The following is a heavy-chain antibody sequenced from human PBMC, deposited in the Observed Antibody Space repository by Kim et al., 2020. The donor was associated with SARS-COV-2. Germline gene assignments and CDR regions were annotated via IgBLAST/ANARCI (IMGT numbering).Heavy chain of an antibody. CDR1: GGSIGGHF. D-gene: IGHD6-19*01. J-gene: IGHJ6*01. V-gene: IGHV4-59*11. CDR3: ARGGSSSGWSGVGLYSYY. CDR2: IYYSGTT. Sequence: SETLSLTCTVSGGSIGGHFWTWIRQSPGRGLEWLGYIYYSGTTNYNPSLESRVTISLDTSNNQFSLKLTSVTAADTAVYYCARGGSSSGWSGVGLYSYY.